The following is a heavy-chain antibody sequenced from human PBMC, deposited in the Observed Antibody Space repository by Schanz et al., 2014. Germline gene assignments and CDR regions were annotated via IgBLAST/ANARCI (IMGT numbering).Heavy chain of an antibody. CDR1: GYTFPGYY. D-gene: IGHD3-16*01. CDR3: VRVPSRDVSFDL. Sequence: QVQLVQSGAEMKKPGASVKVSCKASGYTFPGYYMHWVRQAPGQGLEWMGWINPNSGTTNYAQKFQGRVTMTTDTSTSTAYMELRSLRSDDTAHYYCVRVPSRDVSFDLWGRGTLVTVSS. V-gene: IGHV1-2*02. CDR2: INPNSGTT. J-gene: IGHJ2*01.